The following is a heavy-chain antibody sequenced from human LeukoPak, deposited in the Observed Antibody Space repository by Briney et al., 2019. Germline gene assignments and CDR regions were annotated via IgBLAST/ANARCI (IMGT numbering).Heavy chain of an antibody. Sequence: SCKVSGYTLTELSMHWVRQAPGKGLEWVAVISYDGSNKYYADSVKGRFTISRDNSKNTLYLQMNSLRAEDTAVYYCARASTGTYYYYGMDVWGQGTTVTVSS. CDR2: ISYDGSNK. CDR3: ARASTGTYYYYGMDV. CDR1: GYTLTELS. J-gene: IGHJ6*02. V-gene: IGHV3-30-3*01. D-gene: IGHD4-17*01.